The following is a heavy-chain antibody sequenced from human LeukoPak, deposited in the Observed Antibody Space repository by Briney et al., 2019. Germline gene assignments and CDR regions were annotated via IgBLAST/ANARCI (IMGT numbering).Heavy chain of an antibody. Sequence: ASVKVSCKASGYTFTGYYMHWVRQAPGQGLEWMGWINPNSGNTNYAQKLQGRVTMTTDTSTSTAYMELRSLRSDDTAVYYCARDRRLYYYDSSAGFDYWGQGTLVTVSS. CDR3: ARDRRLYYYDSSAGFDY. J-gene: IGHJ4*02. CDR1: GYTFTGYY. D-gene: IGHD3-22*01. CDR2: INPNSGNT. V-gene: IGHV1-18*04.